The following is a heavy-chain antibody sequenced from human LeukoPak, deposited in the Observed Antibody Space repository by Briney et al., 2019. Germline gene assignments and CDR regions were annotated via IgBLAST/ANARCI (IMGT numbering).Heavy chain of an antibody. V-gene: IGHV1-24*01. CDR3: ATGVRMDNWDDEYLGFPTYFDF. Sequence: GASVRVSCKVSGYTLTDVSIHWVRQAPGKGLEWMGGFDPEDGETIYTQKFQGRVTTTEDTSTDTAYMELSSLRSDDTAVYYCATGVRMDNWDDEYLGFPTYFDFWGQGTLVTVSS. J-gene: IGHJ4*02. D-gene: IGHD1-1*01. CDR1: GYTLTDVS. CDR2: FDPEDGET.